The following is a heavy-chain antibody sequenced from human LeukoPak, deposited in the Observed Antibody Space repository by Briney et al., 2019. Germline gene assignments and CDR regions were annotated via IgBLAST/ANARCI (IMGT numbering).Heavy chain of an antibody. CDR2: IYYSGST. J-gene: IGHJ4*02. CDR3: ARDPSGYFNY. Sequence: SETLSLTCTVSGGSVSSGNYYWSWIRQPPGKGLDWIGYIYYSGSTDYNPSLKSRVTISVDTSKNQFSLRLSSVTAADTAVYYCARDPSGYFNYWGQGTLATVSS. V-gene: IGHV4-61*01. D-gene: IGHD3-22*01. CDR1: GGSVSSGNYY.